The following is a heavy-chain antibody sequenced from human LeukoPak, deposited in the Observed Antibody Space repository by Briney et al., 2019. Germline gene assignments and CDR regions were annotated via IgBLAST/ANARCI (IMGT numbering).Heavy chain of an antibody. J-gene: IGHJ5*02. V-gene: IGHV1-2*06. CDR2: INPNSGGT. Sequence: GASVKVSCKASGYTFTGYYMHWVRQAPGQGLEWMGRINPNSGGTNYAQKFQGRVTMTRDTSISTAYMWLSRLRSDDTAVYYCATVRHSTYYYDSSGYYPNWFDPWGQGTLVTVSS. CDR1: GYTFTGYY. D-gene: IGHD3-22*01. CDR3: ATVRHSTYYYDSSGYYPNWFDP.